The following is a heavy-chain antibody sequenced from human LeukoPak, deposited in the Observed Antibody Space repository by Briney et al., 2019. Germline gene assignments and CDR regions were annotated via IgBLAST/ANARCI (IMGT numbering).Heavy chain of an antibody. V-gene: IGHV4-59*01. CDR1: GGSISSYY. J-gene: IGHJ4*02. CDR2: IYYSGST. D-gene: IGHD5-18*01. Sequence: SETLSLTCTVSGGSISSYYWSWIRQPPGKGLEWIGYIYYSGSTNYNPSLKSRVTISVDTSKNQFSLKLSSVTAADTAVYYCPRGGHGYSYGYHTPYYFDYWGQGTLVTVSS. CDR3: PRGGHGYSYGYHTPYYFDY.